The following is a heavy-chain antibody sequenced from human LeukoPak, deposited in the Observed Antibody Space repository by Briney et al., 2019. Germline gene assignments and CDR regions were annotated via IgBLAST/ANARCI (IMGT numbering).Heavy chain of an antibody. CDR3: ARVPGYCSSTSCYKVGWFDP. J-gene: IGHJ5*02. CDR1: GDSISSYF. CDR2: IYYSGST. Sequence: PSETLSLTCTVSGDSISSYFWSWIRQPPGKGLEWIGYIYYSGSTNYNPSLKSRLTISVDTSKNQFSLKLSSVTAADTAVYYCARVPGYCSSTSCYKVGWFDPWGQGTLVTVSS. V-gene: IGHV4-59*01. D-gene: IGHD2-2*02.